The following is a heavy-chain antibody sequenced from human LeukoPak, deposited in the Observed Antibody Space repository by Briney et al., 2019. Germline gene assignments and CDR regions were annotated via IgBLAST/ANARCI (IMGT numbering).Heavy chain of an antibody. V-gene: IGHV4-38-2*01. CDR1: GYSISSGYY. CDR2: IYHSGST. Sequence: SETLSLTCAVSGYSISSGYYWGWIRQPPGKGLEWIGSIYHSGSTYNNPSLKSRVTISVDTSKNQFSLKLNSVTAADTSLYYCARHVVPAAQSSYMDVWGKGTTVTVSS. J-gene: IGHJ6*03. D-gene: IGHD2-2*01. CDR3: ARHVVPAAQSSYMDV.